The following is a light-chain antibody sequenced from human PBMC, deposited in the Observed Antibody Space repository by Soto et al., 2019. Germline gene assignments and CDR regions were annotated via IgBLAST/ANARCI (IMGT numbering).Light chain of an antibody. V-gene: IGLV1-44*01. Sequence: LTHPPSASGTPWQRVTISCSGSSSNIGSNTVNWYQQLPGTAPKLLIYSNNQRPSGVPDRFSGSKSGTSASLAISGLQSEDEADYYCAAWDDSLNGYVFGTGTKVTVL. CDR1: SSNIGSNT. CDR3: AAWDDSLNGYV. J-gene: IGLJ1*01. CDR2: SNN.